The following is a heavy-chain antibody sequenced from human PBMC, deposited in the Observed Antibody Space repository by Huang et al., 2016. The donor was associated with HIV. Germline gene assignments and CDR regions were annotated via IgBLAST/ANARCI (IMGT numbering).Heavy chain of an antibody. V-gene: IGHV1-8*02. CDR3: ARSAYGDLDY. J-gene: IGHJ4*02. CDR1: GYTLTNYD. Sequence: QVHLVQSGAEVKKPGASVKVSCKASGYTLTNYDINWVRQAPGRGLAWVGWRNPNTGNTGFAQGFQGRVTMTRKTSITTAYMELTSLTSEDTAVYYCARSAYGDLDYWGLGTLVSVSS. D-gene: IGHD4-17*01. CDR2: RNPNTGNT.